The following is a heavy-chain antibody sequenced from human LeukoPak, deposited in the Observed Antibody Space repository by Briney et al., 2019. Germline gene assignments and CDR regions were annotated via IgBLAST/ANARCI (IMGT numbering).Heavy chain of an antibody. CDR3: ERDGEGGELEDY. CDR2: ISAYNGDT. D-gene: IGHD1-7*01. J-gene: IGHJ4*02. CDR1: CYTFTNFG. V-gene: IGHV1-18*01. Sequence: ASVKVSCKASCYTFTNFGLSWVRQAPGQGLEWMGWISAYNGDTYYAQRFHGRVTMTTDTSTSTAYMELNRLRSDDTAVYYCERDGEGGELEDYWGQGTLVTVSS.